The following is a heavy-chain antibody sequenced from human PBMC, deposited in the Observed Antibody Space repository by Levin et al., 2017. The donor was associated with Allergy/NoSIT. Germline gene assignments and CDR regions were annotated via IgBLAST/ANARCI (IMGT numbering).Heavy chain of an antibody. V-gene: IGHV3-21*01. CDR3: ARDWGDRNSGSYLDY. CDR2: ISSSSSFI. Sequence: SGGSLRLSCGASGFTFTTYTMNWVRQAPGKGLEWVSSISSSSSFISYADSVKGRFTISRDNAKNSLYLQMNSLRAEDTAVYYCARDWGDRNSGSYLDYWGQGTLVTVSS. J-gene: IGHJ4*02. CDR1: GFTFTTYT. D-gene: IGHD1-26*01.